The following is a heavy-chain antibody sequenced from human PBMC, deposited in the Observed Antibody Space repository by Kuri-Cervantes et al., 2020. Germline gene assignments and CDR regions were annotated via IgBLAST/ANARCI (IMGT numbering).Heavy chain of an antibody. CDR1: GFTLNNYW. V-gene: IGHV3-74*01. J-gene: IGHJ6*03. CDR3: ARCGGYGVNYYYMDV. D-gene: IGHD2-21*01. Sequence: GGSLRLSCVASGFTLNNYWMHWVRQPPGKGLVWVSSINSDGSSTSYADSVKGRFTISRDNAKNSLYLQMNNLRTEDTALYYCARCGGYGVNYYYMDVRGKGTTVTVSS. CDR2: INSDGSST.